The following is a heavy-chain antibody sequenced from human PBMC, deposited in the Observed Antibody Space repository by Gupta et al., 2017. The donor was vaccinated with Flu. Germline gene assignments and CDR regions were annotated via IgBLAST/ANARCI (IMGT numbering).Heavy chain of an antibody. V-gene: IGHV3-9*01. D-gene: IGHD3-22*01. CDR2: ISWNSGSI. CDR3: AKDATDYYDSSGVDY. CDR1: GFTFDDYA. J-gene: IGHJ4*02. Sequence: EVQLVESGGGLVQPGRSLRLSCAASGFTFDDYAMHWVRQALGKGLEWVSGISWNSGSIGYADSVKGRFTISRDNAKNSLYLQMNSLRAEDTALYYCAKDATDYYDSSGVDYWGQGTLVTVSS.